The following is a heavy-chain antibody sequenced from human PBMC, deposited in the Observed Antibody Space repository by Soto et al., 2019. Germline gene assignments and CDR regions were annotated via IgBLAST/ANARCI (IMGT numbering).Heavy chain of an antibody. Sequence: HPGGSLRLSCAASGFTFSSYAMHWVRQAPGKGLEWVAVISYDGSNKYYADSVKGRFTISRDNSKNTLYLQMNSLRAEDTAVYYCASYHLQSFDYWGQGTLVTVSS. CDR3: ASYHLQSFDY. J-gene: IGHJ4*02. CDR2: ISYDGSNK. V-gene: IGHV3-30-3*01. CDR1: GFTFSSYA. D-gene: IGHD4-4*01.